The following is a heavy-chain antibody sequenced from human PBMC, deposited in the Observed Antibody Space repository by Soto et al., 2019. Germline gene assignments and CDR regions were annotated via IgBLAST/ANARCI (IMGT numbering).Heavy chain of an antibody. CDR2: IWSDGTNR. CDR3: ARDRFDTTFYGMDV. Sequence: GGSLRLSCAASGFTFSSHGLHWVRQAPGKGLEWVAVIWSDGTNRYYADSVKGRFTISRDNSNNTLYLQMNSLRAEDTAVYFCARDRFDTTFYGMDVWGQGTMVTVSS. J-gene: IGHJ6*02. D-gene: IGHD2-2*01. CDR1: GFTFSSHG. V-gene: IGHV3-33*01.